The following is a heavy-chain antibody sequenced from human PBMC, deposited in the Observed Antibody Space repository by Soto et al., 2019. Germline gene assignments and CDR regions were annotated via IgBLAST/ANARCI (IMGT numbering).Heavy chain of an antibody. CDR1: GGSISSGGYY. J-gene: IGHJ6*02. CDR2: IYYSGST. D-gene: IGHD2-15*01. V-gene: IGHV4-31*03. CDR3: ARGVVVVAATYYYYYGMDV. Sequence: SETLSLTCTVSGGSISSGGYYWSWIRQHPGKGLEWIGYIYYSGSTYYNPSLKSRVTISVDTSKNQFSLKLSSVTAADTAVYYCARGVVVVAATYYYYYGMDVWGQGTTVTVS.